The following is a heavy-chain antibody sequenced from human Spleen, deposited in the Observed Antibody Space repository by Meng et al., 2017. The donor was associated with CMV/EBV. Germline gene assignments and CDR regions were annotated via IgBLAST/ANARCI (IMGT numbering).Heavy chain of an antibody. CDR1: GYTFTDYY. J-gene: IGHJ4*02. CDR2: INPDSGGT. Sequence: ASVKVSCKASGYTFTDYYMHWVRQAPGQGLEWMGWINPDSGGTSYAQKFQGRVTMTRDTSISTAYMELSRLRSDDTAVYYCARARGEYGDYVDYFDYWGQGALVTVSS. CDR3: ARARGEYGDYVDYFDY. V-gene: IGHV1-2*02. D-gene: IGHD4-17*01.